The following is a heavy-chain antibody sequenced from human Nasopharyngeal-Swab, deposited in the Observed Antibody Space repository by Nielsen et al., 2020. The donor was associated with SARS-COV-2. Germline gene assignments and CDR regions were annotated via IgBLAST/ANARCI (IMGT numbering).Heavy chain of an antibody. D-gene: IGHD4-23*01. CDR2: ISGSGGST. J-gene: IGHJ6*02. Sequence: GGSLRLSCAASGFTFSSYAMSWVRQAPGKGLEWVSAISGSGGSTYYADSVKGRFTISRDNSKNTLYLQMSSLRAEDTAVYYCAKDGGNSPYYYYGMDVWGQGTTVTVSS. V-gene: IGHV3-23*01. CDR3: AKDGGNSPYYYYGMDV. CDR1: GFTFSSYA.